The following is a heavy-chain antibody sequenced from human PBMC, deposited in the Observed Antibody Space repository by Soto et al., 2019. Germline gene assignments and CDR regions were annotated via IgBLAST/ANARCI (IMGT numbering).Heavy chain of an antibody. D-gene: IGHD2-2*01. CDR1: GFTFSNFA. CDR3: AKGYCSRTSCSFDY. CDR2: ISGTADTT. J-gene: IGHJ4*02. V-gene: IGHV3-23*01. Sequence: PGGSLRLSCAASGFTFSNFAMNWVRQAPGKGLEWVSVISGTADTTYNADPVKGRFTISRDNSKNTLYLQMNSLRAEDTALYYCAKGYCSRTSCSFDYWGQGTLVTAPQ.